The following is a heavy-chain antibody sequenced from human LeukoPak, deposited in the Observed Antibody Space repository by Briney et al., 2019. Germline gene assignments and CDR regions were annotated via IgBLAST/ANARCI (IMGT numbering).Heavy chain of an antibody. CDR2: IYYSGST. CDR3: ARKNYYYDSSGYGSPIFDC. J-gene: IGHJ4*02. CDR1: GGSISSYN. Sequence: SETLSLTCTVSGGSISSYNWNWIRQPPGKGLEWIGYIYYSGSTNYNPSLKSRVTMSVDKSRNQFSLKLSSVTAADTAVYYCARKNYYYDSSGYGSPIFDCWGQGTLVTVSS. D-gene: IGHD3-22*01. V-gene: IGHV4-59*12.